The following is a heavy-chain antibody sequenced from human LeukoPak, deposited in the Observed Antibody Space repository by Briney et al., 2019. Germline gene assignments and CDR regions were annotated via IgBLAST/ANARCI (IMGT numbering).Heavy chain of an antibody. D-gene: IGHD5-18*01. CDR3: AAMITYYFDY. CDR2: ISYDGMNE. J-gene: IGHJ4*02. CDR1: GFTFGSFA. V-gene: IGHV3-30*04. Sequence: GRSLRLSCAASGFTFGSFAMYWVRQAPGKGLEWVALISYDGMNEYHADSVKGRFTVSRDNSKNTLYLQMNSLREEDAAIYYCAAMITYYFDYWGQGALVTVSS.